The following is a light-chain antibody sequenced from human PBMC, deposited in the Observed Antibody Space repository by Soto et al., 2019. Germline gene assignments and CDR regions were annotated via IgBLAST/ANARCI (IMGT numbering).Light chain of an antibody. V-gene: IGLV8-61*01. CDR3: VLYMGSGIWV. Sequence: QAVVTQEPSFSVSPGGTVTLPCGLSSGSVSTSYYPSWYQQTPGQAPRTLIYSTNTRSSGVPDRFSGSILGNKAALTITGAQADDESDYYCVLYMGSGIWVFGGVTKLTVL. CDR2: STN. J-gene: IGLJ3*02. CDR1: SGSVSTSYY.